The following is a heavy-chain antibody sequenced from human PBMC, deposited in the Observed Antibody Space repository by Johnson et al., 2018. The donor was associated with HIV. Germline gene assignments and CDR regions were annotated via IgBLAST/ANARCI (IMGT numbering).Heavy chain of an antibody. CDR3: ARETVTSGAFVI. D-gene: IGHD4-11*01. CDR1: GFTFNTYG. J-gene: IGHJ3*02. CDR2: IRYDGNSK. V-gene: IGHV3-30*02. Sequence: QVQLVESGGGVVQPGGSLRLSCAASGFTFNTYGMDWVRQAPGKGLEWVAFIRYDGNSKYYIDSVKGRFTISRDNAKNSLYLQMNSLRAEETTVYFCARETVTSGAFVIWGQGTMVTVSS.